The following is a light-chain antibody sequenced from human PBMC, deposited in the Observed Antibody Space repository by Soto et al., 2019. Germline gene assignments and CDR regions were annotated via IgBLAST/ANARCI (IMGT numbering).Light chain of an antibody. J-gene: IGKJ4*01. Sequence: DIQMTQSPSSVSASVGDRVTITCRASQDISRWLAWYQQKPGKAPNLLIYTASSLQSGVPSRFSGSGSGTEFTLTISSLQPEDFATYYCQQANSFPLTFGEGTKVEIK. CDR1: QDISRW. CDR3: QQANSFPLT. V-gene: IGKV1-12*01. CDR2: TAS.